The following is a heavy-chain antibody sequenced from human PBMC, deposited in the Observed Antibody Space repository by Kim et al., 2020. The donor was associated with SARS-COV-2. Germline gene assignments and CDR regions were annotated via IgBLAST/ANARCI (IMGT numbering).Heavy chain of an antibody. J-gene: IGHJ6*02. D-gene: IGHD3-10*01. CDR3: ARSRGRVRGVIREYYYGMDV. V-gene: IGHV4-59*13. Sequence: SETLSLTCTVSGGSISSYYWSWIRQPPGKGLEWIGYIYYSGSTNYNPSLKSRVTISVDTSKNQFSLKLSSVTAADTAVYYCARSRGRVRGVIREYYYGMDVWGQGTTVTVSS. CDR2: IYYSGST. CDR1: GGSISSYY.